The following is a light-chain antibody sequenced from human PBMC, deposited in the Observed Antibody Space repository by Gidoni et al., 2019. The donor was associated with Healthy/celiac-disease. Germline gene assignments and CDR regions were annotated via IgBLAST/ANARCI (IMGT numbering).Light chain of an antibody. V-gene: IGLV1-51*01. CDR3: GTWDSSLSAGV. J-gene: IGLJ2*01. CDR1: SSNIGNNY. Sequence: QSVLPQPPSVSAAPGQKVTISCSGSSSNIGNNYVSWYQQLPGTAPNLLIYDNNKRPSGIPARFSGSKSGTSATLGITGLQTGDEADYYCGTWDSSLSAGVFGGGTKLTVL. CDR2: DNN.